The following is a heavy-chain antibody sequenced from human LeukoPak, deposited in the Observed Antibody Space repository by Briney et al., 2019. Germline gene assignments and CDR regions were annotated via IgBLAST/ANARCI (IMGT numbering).Heavy chain of an antibody. V-gene: IGHV4-38-2*01. J-gene: IGHJ6*03. Sequence: SETLSLTCAVSGYSISSCYYWGWIRQPPGRGQELIGSIYHSGSTYYNPSLKSRVTISVDTSKNQFSLKMSSVTAADTAVYYCARVQGMGVMGYYYYYYMDVWGKGTTVTVSS. CDR1: GYSISSCYY. D-gene: IGHD3-16*01. CDR3: ARVQGMGVMGYYYYYYMDV. CDR2: IYHSGST.